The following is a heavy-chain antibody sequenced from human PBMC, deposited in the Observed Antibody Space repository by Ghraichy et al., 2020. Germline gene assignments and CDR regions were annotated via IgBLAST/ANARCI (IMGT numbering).Heavy chain of an antibody. J-gene: IGHJ6*02. CDR3: ARHINRYCSSTSCYFGYYGMDV. D-gene: IGHD2-2*01. Sequence: SVKVSCKASGGTFSSYAISWVRQAPGQGLEWMGGIIPIFGTANYAQKFQGRVTITADESTSTAYMELSSLRSEDTAVYYCARHINRYCSSTSCYFGYYGMDVWGQGTTVTVSS. V-gene: IGHV1-69*13. CDR2: IIPIFGTA. CDR1: GGTFSSYA.